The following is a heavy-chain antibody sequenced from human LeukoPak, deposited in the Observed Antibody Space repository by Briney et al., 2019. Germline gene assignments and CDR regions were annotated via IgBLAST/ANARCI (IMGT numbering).Heavy chain of an antibody. V-gene: IGHV3-21*01. CDR2: ISSSSGSI. CDR1: GFTFSSYS. J-gene: IGHJ4*02. D-gene: IGHD4-17*01. CDR3: ARGLYGVDY. Sequence: GSLRLSCAASGFTFSSYSMNWVRQAPGKGLEWVSSISSSSGSIYYADSVQGRFTISRDNAKNSLYLQMNGLRAEDTAVYYCARGLYGVDYWGQGTLVTVSS.